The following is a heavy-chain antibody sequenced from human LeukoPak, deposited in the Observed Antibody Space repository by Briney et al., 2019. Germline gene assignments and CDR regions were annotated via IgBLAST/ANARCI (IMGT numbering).Heavy chain of an antibody. J-gene: IGHJ3*02. CDR3: ARVPSNGDFDDAFDI. CDR2: INPNSGGT. CDR1: GYTFTGYY. V-gene: IGHV1-2*02. Sequence: ASVKVSCKASGYTFTGYYMHWVRQAPGQGLEWMGWINPNSGGTNYAQKFQGRVTMTRDTSISTAYMELSRLRSDDTAVYYCARVPSNGDFDDAFDIWGQGTMVTVSS. D-gene: IGHD3-3*01.